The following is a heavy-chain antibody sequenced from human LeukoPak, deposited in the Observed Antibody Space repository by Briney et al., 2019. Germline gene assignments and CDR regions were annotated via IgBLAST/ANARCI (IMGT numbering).Heavy chain of an antibody. D-gene: IGHD3-22*01. CDR1: GFNFDDYV. V-gene: IGHV3-20*04. J-gene: IGHJ4*02. Sequence: GGSLRLSCAASGFNFDDYVMSWVRQAPGKGLEWVSGINWNGGSRGYADSVKGRFTISRDNAKNSLYLQMNSLRAEDTALYYCARSRHSFDSTGFPRYWGQGTLVTVSS. CDR2: INWNGGSR. CDR3: ARSRHSFDSTGFPRY.